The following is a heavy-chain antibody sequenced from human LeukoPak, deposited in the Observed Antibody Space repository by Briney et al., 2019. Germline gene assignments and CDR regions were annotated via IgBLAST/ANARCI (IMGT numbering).Heavy chain of an antibody. CDR2: IYSGGNT. V-gene: IGHV3-53*01. CDR1: GFTVSSNY. Sequence: QPGGSLRLSCAASGFTVSSNYMSWVRQAPGKGLEWVSVIYSGGNTYYADSVKGRFTISRDNSKNTLYLQMNSLRAEDTAVYYCAKDHSGGWLVRYFDYWGQGTLVTVSS. J-gene: IGHJ4*02. CDR3: AKDHSGGWLVRYFDY. D-gene: IGHD6-19*01.